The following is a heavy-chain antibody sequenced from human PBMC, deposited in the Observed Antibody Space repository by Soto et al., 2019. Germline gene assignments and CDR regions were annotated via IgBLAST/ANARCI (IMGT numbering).Heavy chain of an antibody. Sequence: QVQLQESGPGLVKPSQTLSLTCTVSGGAISSGDYYWSWIRQPPGTGLEWIGYIYDSGSPYYNPSLKRQVTISVDTSTNQFSPKLSSVTASDTAVYYWARASPVVTDVWGQGTTVTVSS. CDR1: GGAISSGDYY. J-gene: IGHJ6*02. CDR2: IYDSGSP. D-gene: IGHD5-18*01. CDR3: ARASPVVTDV. V-gene: IGHV4-30-4*01.